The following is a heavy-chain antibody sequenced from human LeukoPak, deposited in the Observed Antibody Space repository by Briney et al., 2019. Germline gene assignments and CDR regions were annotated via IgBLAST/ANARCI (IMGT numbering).Heavy chain of an antibody. CDR3: AKTSDQLLYSKFDF. CDR2: TQYDGSYK. D-gene: IGHD2-2*02. J-gene: IGHJ4*02. V-gene: IGHV3-30*02. CDR1: GFTFSSYG. Sequence: GGSLRLSCAASGFTFSSYGMHWVRQAPGKGLEWVAFTQYDGSYKYFADSVRGRFTISRDNSRNTLFLQMNSLRAEDTAVYYCAKTSDQLLYSKFDFWGQGTLVTVSS.